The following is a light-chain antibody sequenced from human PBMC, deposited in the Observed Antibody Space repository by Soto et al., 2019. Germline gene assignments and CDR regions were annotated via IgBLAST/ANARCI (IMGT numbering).Light chain of an antibody. V-gene: IGLV1-47*01. CDR2: RND. J-gene: IGLJ1*01. Sequence: QSVLTQPPSASGTPGQRVTISCSGGSSNIGSNYVYWYQQLPGTAPKLLIYRNDQRPSGVPYRFSGSKSGTSASLVISELRSEDEADYYCGAWDGVLSGHYVFGPGTKLTVL. CDR1: SSNIGSNY. CDR3: GAWDGVLSGHYV.